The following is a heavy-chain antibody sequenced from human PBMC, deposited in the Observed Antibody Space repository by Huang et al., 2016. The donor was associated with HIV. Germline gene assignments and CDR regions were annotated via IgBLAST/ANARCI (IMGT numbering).Heavy chain of an antibody. V-gene: IGHV4-39*01. Sequence: QLQLQESGPGLVKPSETLSLTCTVSGSSISSSYYWGWLRQPPGKGLEWIGNIYYSGKISYNPSRKSRVTISVDTSKNHISLKVDSVTAADTAVYYCARPLTGTTALGYWGQGTLVTVSS. J-gene: IGHJ4*02. CDR2: IYYSGKI. CDR3: ARPLTGTTALGY. CDR1: GSSISSSYY. D-gene: IGHD1-20*01.